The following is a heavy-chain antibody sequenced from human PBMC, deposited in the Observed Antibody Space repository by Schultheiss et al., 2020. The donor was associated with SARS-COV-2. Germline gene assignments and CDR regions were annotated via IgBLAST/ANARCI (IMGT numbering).Heavy chain of an antibody. V-gene: IGHV4-30-2*01. Sequence: SETLSLTCAVSGGSISSGGYSWSWIRQPPGKGLEWIGYIYHSGSTYYNPSLKSRVTISVDRSKNQFSLKLSSVTAADTAVYYCAREGYDFWSGYPNNWFDPWGQGTLVTVSS. J-gene: IGHJ5*02. D-gene: IGHD3-3*01. CDR1: GGSISSGGYS. CDR3: AREGYDFWSGYPNNWFDP. CDR2: IYHSGST.